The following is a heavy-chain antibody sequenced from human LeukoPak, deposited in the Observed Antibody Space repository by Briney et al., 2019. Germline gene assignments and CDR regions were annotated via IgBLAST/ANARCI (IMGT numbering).Heavy chain of an antibody. CDR3: ARGSTDYYDSSGYYQPLDY. V-gene: IGHV4-34*01. D-gene: IGHD3-22*01. CDR1: GGSFSGYY. J-gene: IGHJ4*02. CDR2: INHSGST. Sequence: SETLSLTCAVYGGSFSGYYWSWIRQPPGKGLEWIGEINHSGSTNYNPSLMSRVTISVDTSKNQFSLKLSSVTAADTAVYYCARGSTDYYDSSGYYQPLDYWGQGTLVTVSS.